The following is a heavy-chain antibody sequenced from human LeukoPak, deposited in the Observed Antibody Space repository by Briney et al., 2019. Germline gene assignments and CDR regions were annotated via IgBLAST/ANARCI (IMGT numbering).Heavy chain of an antibody. V-gene: IGHV3-9*01. Sequence: QPGRSLRLSCAASGFTFDDYAMHWVRQAPGKGLEWVSGISWNSGSIGYADSVKGRFTISRDNAKNSLYLQMNSLRAEDTALYYCAKDRITMIVEGCFDYWGQGTLITVSS. J-gene: IGHJ4*02. D-gene: IGHD3-22*01. CDR1: GFTFDDYA. CDR3: AKDRITMIVEGCFDY. CDR2: ISWNSGSI.